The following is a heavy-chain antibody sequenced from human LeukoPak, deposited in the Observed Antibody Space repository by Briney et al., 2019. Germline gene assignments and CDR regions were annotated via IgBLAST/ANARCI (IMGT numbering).Heavy chain of an antibody. CDR1: GFTFSNYG. Sequence: GRSLTLSCAASGFTFSNYGMHWVRQPPAKGPAGVAVISYDGTLQFYAGSVKGRFTISRDNSKNTLYLQMNSLRAEDTALYYCAKETIPVGGPNYFDYWGQGILVTVSS. CDR3: AKETIPVGGPNYFDY. V-gene: IGHV3-30*18. D-gene: IGHD6-19*01. CDR2: ISYDGTLQ. J-gene: IGHJ4*02.